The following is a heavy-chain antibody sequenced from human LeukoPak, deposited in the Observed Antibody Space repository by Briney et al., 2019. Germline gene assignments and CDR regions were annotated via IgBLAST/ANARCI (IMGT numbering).Heavy chain of an antibody. CDR2: IYHSGST. V-gene: IGHV4-38-2*02. D-gene: IGHD3-3*01. Sequence: SETLSLTCTVSGYSISSGYYWGWIRQPPGKGLEWIGSIYHSGSTYYNPSLKSRVTISVDTSKNQFSLKLSSVTAADTAVYYCARAGYDFWSGYGAIGYWGQGTLVTVSS. CDR1: GYSISSGYY. J-gene: IGHJ4*02. CDR3: ARAGYDFWSGYGAIGY.